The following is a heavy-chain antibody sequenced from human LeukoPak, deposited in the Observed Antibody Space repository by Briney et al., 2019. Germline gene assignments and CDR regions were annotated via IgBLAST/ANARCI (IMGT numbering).Heavy chain of an antibody. D-gene: IGHD3-22*01. Sequence: GGSLRVSCAASGFTFSSYSMNWVRQAPGKGLEWVSSISSSSSYIYYADSVKGRFTISRDNAKNSLYLQMNSLRAEDTAVYFCARGPMLVITTIFDYWGQGTLVTVSS. V-gene: IGHV3-21*01. CDR3: ARGPMLVITTIFDY. CDR1: GFTFSSYS. J-gene: IGHJ4*02. CDR2: ISSSSSYI.